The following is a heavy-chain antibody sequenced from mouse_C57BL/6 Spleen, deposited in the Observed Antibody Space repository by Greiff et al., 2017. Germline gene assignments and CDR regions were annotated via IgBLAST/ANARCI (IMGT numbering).Heavy chain of an antibody. J-gene: IGHJ1*03. V-gene: IGHV1-50*01. CDR1: GYTFTSYW. CDR2: IDPSDSYT. CDR3: ASNYYGSSYGYWYFDV. D-gene: IGHD1-1*01. Sequence: QVQLQQPGAELVKPGASVKLSCKASGYTFTSYWMQWVKQRPGQGLEWIGEIDPSDSYTNYNQKFKGKATLTVDKPSSTAYMQLSSLTSEDSAVYYCASNYYGSSYGYWYFDVWGTGTTVTVSS.